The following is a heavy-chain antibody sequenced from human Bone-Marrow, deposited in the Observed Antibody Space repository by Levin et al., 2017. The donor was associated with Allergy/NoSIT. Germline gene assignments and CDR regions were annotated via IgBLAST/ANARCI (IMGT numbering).Heavy chain of an antibody. D-gene: IGHD5-18*01. CDR3: AKVETAMVLTPFDY. V-gene: IGHV3-30*18. CDR1: GFTFSSYG. Sequence: SGGSLRLSCAASGFTFSSYGMHWVRQAPGKGLEWVAVISYDGSNKYYADSVKGRFTISRDNSKNTLYLQMNSLRAEDTAVYYCAKVETAMVLTPFDYWGQGTLVTVSS. J-gene: IGHJ4*02. CDR2: ISYDGSNK.